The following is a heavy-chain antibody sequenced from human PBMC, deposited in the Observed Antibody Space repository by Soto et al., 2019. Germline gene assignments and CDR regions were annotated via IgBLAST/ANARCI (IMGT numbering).Heavy chain of an antibody. J-gene: IGHJ1*01. CDR3: SKDLYSSINPRGGYFQH. Sequence: EVQLVESGGGLVQPGRSLRLSCAASGFNVDDYAMHWVRQVAGTGLEWVSGINWQSVSIDYAASVKGRFTISRDNARDSLYPQMNSVSAADTALYYCSKDLYSSINPRGGYFQHWGQGTLVTVSS. CDR1: GFNVDDYA. CDR2: INWQSVSI. D-gene: IGHD6-13*01. V-gene: IGHV3-9*01.